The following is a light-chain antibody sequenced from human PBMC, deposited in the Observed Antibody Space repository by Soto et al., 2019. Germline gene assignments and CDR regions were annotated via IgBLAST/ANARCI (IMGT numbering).Light chain of an antibody. Sequence: QSVLTELPSASGSPGQSVTISCTGTSSDVGGYNYVSWYQQHPGKAPKLMIYEVSKRPPGVPDSFSGSKSGNTASLTVSGLQAEDEADYYCSSYAGSNNLYVFGTGTKVTVL. J-gene: IGLJ1*01. CDR1: SSDVGGYNY. CDR2: EVS. V-gene: IGLV2-8*01. CDR3: SSYAGSNNLYV.